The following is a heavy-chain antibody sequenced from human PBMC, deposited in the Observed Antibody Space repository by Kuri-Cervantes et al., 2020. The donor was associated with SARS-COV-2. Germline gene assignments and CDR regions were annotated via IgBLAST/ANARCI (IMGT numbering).Heavy chain of an antibody. CDR3: ARRGAGSSSAAFDI. CDR1: GGSISSNSHY. D-gene: IGHD6-6*01. Sequence: SETLSLTCAVPGGSISSNSHYWGWIRQLPDKGLEWIGTIYFTGSTYYNPSLRSHVTISIDTSKDRFSLKLNSVTAADTAVYYCARRGAGSSSAAFDIWGQGTMVTVSS. V-gene: IGHV4-39*01. J-gene: IGHJ3*02. CDR2: IYFTGST.